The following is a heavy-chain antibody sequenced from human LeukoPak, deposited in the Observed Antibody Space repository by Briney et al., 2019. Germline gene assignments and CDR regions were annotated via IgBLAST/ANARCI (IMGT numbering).Heavy chain of an antibody. V-gene: IGHV1-69*05. CDR3: ARGGYYYGRFDY. Sequence: GASVKVSCKASGGTFSSYAISWVRQAPGQGLEWMGGIIPILGTANYAQKFQGRVTITTDESTSTAYMELSSLRSEDTAVYYCARGGYYYGRFDYWGQGTLVTVSS. CDR2: IIPILGTA. J-gene: IGHJ4*02. D-gene: IGHD3-22*01. CDR1: GGTFSSYA.